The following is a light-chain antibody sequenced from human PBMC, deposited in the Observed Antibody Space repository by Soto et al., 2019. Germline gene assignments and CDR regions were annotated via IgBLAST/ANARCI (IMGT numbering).Light chain of an antibody. CDR3: QSYDSSLSGSRV. CDR1: RSNTVAGYD. V-gene: IGLV1-40*01. CDR2: GNS. J-gene: IGLJ1*01. Sequence: QSALTQPPSVSGPPGQSDTISCTGRRSNTVAGYDVHWYQQLPGTAPKLLIYGNSNRPSGVPDRFSGSKSGTSASLAITGLQAEDEADYYCQSYDSSLSGSRVFGTGTKVNVL.